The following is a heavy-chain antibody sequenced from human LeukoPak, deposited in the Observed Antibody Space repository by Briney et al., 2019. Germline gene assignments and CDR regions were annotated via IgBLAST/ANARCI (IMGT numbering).Heavy chain of an antibody. CDR1: GGSFRGYY. CDR3: ARGGESSNFDY. V-gene: IGHV4-34*01. D-gene: IGHD3-16*01. J-gene: IGHJ4*02. CDR2: INHSGST. Sequence: SETLSLTCAVYGGSFRGYYWSWIRQPPGKGLEWIGEINHSGSTNYNPSLTSRVTISVDTSKHQFSLKLSSVTAADTAVYYCARGGESSNFDYWGQGTLVTVSS.